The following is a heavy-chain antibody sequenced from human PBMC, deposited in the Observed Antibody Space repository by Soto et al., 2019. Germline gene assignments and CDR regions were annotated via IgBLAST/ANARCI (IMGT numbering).Heavy chain of an antibody. CDR1: GYTFTRNG. Sequence: ASVKVSCKTSGYTFTRNGISWVRQAPEQGLEWMGWISPNSGNTKYAQKLQGRVIMTTDTSTSTAYMELRSLRSDDTAVYYCVKDRDSNSWPSRDVWGPGTTVTVSS. V-gene: IGHV1-18*01. CDR2: ISPNSGNT. J-gene: IGHJ6*02. CDR3: VKDRDSNSWPSRDV. D-gene: IGHD3-22*01.